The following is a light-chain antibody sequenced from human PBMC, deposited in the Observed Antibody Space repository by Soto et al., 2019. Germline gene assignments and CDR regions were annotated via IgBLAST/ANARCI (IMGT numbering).Light chain of an antibody. Sequence: ETVLTQSPGTLSLSPGDRATLSCRASQNVYSNFVGWYQQRPGQAPRLLIYGTSTRATDIPDRFSGSGSGTEFTLTISILEPDDFAVYFCHQYGNSPLTFGPGTKVDF. J-gene: IGKJ3*01. CDR2: GTS. V-gene: IGKV3-20*01. CDR3: HQYGNSPLT. CDR1: QNVYSNF.